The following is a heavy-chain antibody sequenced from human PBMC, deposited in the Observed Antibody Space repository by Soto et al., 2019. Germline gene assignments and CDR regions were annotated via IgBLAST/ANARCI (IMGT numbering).Heavy chain of an antibody. V-gene: IGHV3-7*04. D-gene: IGHD5-18*01. Sequence: GGSLRLSCAASGFTFSAYWMSWVRQAPGKGLEWVANINQDGSLKYYVDSVKGRFTISRDNAKNSFYLQMNSLRAEDTAVYYCARGRPQPYWGQGTLVTVSS. J-gene: IGHJ4*02. CDR3: ARGRPQPY. CDR1: GFTFSAYW. CDR2: INQDGSLK.